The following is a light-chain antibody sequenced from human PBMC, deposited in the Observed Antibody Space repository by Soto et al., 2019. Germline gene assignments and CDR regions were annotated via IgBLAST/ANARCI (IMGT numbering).Light chain of an antibody. CDR1: QTVRTY. CDR3: QQRATWPPFT. CDR2: DAS. J-gene: IGKJ3*01. V-gene: IGKV3-11*01. Sequence: EIVLTQSPATLSLSPGDRATLSCRASQTVRTYLGWYQQKPGQAPRLLIYDASNRATGIPARFSGSGSGTDFPRTISSLEPEDFAVYYCQQRATWPPFTFGPGTKVDLK.